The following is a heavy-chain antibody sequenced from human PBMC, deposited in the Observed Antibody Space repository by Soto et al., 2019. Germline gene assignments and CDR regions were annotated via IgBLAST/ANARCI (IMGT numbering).Heavy chain of an antibody. CDR3: VREASSTGLHLDH. CDR2: ISGSGSTT. Sequence: GGSLRLSCAASGFIFSNYAMSWVRQAPGKGLEWVSFISGSGSTTYYADSVKGRFTISRGNSKNMLYVQMNSLRAEDAAVYYCVREASSTGLHLDHWGRGTLVTVSS. J-gene: IGHJ4*02. CDR1: GFIFSNYA. V-gene: IGHV3-23*01. D-gene: IGHD6-6*01.